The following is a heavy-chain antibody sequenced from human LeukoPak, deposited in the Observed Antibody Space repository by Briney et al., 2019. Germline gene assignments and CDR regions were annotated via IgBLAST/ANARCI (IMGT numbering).Heavy chain of an antibody. V-gene: IGHV3-48*03. Sequence: PTGGSLRLSCGASGFTFRSYEMNWVRQAPGKGLEWVSYISRSDSTIYYADSVKGRFTISRDNAKNSLYLQVNSLRAEDTAVYYCARETVPNWFDPWGQGTLVTVSS. CDR1: GFTFRSYE. J-gene: IGHJ5*02. CDR3: ARETVPNWFDP. D-gene: IGHD4-17*01. CDR2: ISRSDSTI.